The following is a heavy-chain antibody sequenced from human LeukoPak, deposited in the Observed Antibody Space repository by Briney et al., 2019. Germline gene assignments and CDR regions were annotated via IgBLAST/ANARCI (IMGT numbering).Heavy chain of an antibody. J-gene: IGHJ6*03. V-gene: IGHV1-8*01. D-gene: IGHD2-2*01. CDR1: GYTFTSYD. CDR2: MNPNSGNT. Sequence: ASVKVSCKASGYTFTSYDINWVRQATGQGLEWMGWMNPNSGNTGYAQKFQGRVTMTRNTSISTAYMELSSLRSEDTAVYYCARRGYCSSTSCHAYYMDVWGKGTTVTVFS. CDR3: ARRGYCSSTSCHAYYMDV.